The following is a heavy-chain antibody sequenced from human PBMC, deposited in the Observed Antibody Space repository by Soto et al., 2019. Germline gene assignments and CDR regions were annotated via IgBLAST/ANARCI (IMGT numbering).Heavy chain of an antibody. CDR2: NSTYNDDR. J-gene: IGHJ4*02. D-gene: IGHD1-1*01. V-gene: IGHV1-18*01. CDR1: GYTFTTYG. CDR3: TRDNNGLGDY. Sequence: ASVKVSCKASGYTFTTYGITWVQQAPGQGLEWMGWNSTYNDDRNYLQKFQGRVTMTKDTSNSTAYMELSSLRSEDTAVYYCTRDNNGLGDYWGQGTLVTVSS.